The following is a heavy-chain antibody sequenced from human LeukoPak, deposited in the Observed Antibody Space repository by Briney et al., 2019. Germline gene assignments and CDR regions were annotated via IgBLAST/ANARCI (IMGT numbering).Heavy chain of an antibody. CDR1: GYTFTSYA. CDR2: INAGNGNT. J-gene: IGHJ4*02. CDR3: ARAHPVGAPNN. Sequence: ASVKVSCKASGYTFTSYAMHWVRLAPGQRLEWMGWINAGNGNTKYSQKFQGRVTITRDTSASTAYMELSSLRSEDTAVYYCARAHPVGAPNNWGQGTLVTVSS. V-gene: IGHV1-3*01. D-gene: IGHD1-26*01.